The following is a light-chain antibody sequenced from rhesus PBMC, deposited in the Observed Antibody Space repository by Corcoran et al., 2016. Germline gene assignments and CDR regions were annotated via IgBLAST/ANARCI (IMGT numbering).Light chain of an antibody. CDR2: KAS. V-gene: IGKV1-74*01. CDR1: ENVNNY. Sequence: DIQMTQSPSSLSASVGDRVTITCRASENVNNYLNWYQPKPGKAPNLQIYKASTLQIGVPSRFSVSGTGTDYTFTISSLQTEDVATYYCQHGYGTPYSFGQGTKVEIK. CDR3: QHGYGTPYS. J-gene: IGKJ2*01.